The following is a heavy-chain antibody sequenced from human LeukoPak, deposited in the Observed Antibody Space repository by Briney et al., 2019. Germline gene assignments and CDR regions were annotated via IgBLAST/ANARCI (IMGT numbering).Heavy chain of an antibody. V-gene: IGHV3-7*01. CDR2: IKQDGSEK. D-gene: IGHD3-10*01. J-gene: IGHJ3*02. CDR1: GFTFSSYW. Sequence: PGGSLRLSCAAPGFTFSSYWMSWVRQAPGKGLEWVANIKQDGSEKYYVDSVKGRFTISRDNAKNSLYLQMNSLRAEDTAVYYCARDRWFGESPSDAFDIWGQGTMVTVSS. CDR3: ARDRWFGESPSDAFDI.